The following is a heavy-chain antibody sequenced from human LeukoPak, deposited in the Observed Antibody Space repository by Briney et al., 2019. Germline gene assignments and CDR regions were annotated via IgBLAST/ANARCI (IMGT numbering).Heavy chain of an antibody. J-gene: IGHJ4*02. CDR2: INHSGST. D-gene: IGHD3-3*01. Sequence: SETLSLTCAVYGGSFSGYYWSWIRQPPGKGLEWIGEINHSGSTNYNPSLKSRVTISVDTSKNQFSLKLSSVTAADTAVYYCARRSKGDFWSGYYRYWGQGTLVTVSS. CDR1: GGSFSGYY. V-gene: IGHV4-34*01. CDR3: ARRSKGDFWSGYYRY.